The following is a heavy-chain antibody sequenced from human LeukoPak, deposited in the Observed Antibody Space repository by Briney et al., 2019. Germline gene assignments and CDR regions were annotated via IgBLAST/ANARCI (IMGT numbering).Heavy chain of an antibody. CDR2: INSDGRST. CDR1: GFTFSNYW. D-gene: IGHD4-17*01. CDR3: ARGDYGDFRGVKPFDY. V-gene: IGHV3-74*01. Sequence: PGGSLRLSCAASGFTFSNYWMHWVRQAPGKGLVWVSRINSDGRSTSYADSVKGRFTISRDNAKNTLYLQMNSLRPEDAAVYYCARGDYGDFRGVKPFDYWGPGTLVTVSS. J-gene: IGHJ4*02.